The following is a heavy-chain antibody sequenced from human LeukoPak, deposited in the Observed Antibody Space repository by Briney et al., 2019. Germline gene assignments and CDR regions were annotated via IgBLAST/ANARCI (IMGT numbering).Heavy chain of an antibody. CDR1: GYTFTNYG. Sequence: ASVKVSCKASGYTFTNYGIIWVRQAPGQGLEWMGWISTDNGNTNYAQKFQGRVTMTRDTSISTAYMELSRLRSDDTAVYYCARDEIAVADLDYWGQGTLVTVSS. CDR3: ARDEIAVADLDY. J-gene: IGHJ4*02. D-gene: IGHD6-19*01. V-gene: IGHV1-18*01. CDR2: ISTDNGNT.